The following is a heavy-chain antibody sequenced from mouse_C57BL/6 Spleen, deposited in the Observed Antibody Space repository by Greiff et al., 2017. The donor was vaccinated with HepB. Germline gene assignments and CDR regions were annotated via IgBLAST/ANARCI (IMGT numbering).Heavy chain of an antibody. V-gene: IGHV1-69*01. CDR3: ARSRDYSYYFDY. Sequence: QVQLQQSGAELVMPGASVKLSCKASGYTFTSYWMHWVKQRPGQGLEWIGEIDPSDSYTNYNQKFKGKSTLTVDKSSSTAYMQLSSLTSEDSAVYYCARSRDYSYYFDYWGQGTTLTVSS. D-gene: IGHD1-1*01. J-gene: IGHJ2*01. CDR1: GYTFTSYW. CDR2: IDPSDSYT.